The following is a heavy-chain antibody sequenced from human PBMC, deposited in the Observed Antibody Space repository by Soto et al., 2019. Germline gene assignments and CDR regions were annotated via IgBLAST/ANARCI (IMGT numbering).Heavy chain of an antibody. CDR1: GGSISSSNW. CDR2: IYHSGST. V-gene: IGHV4-4*02. J-gene: IGHJ5*02. Sequence: QVQLQESGPGLVKPSGTLSLTCAVSGGSISSSNWSSWFRQPPGKGLEWIGEIYHSGSTNYNPPLKSRVTRSVDKSKIPFSRKLSSVSAADTAVYYCARPYSKCDPNWFDPWGQGTLLTVSA. CDR3: ARPYSKCDPNWFDP. D-gene: IGHD4-4*01.